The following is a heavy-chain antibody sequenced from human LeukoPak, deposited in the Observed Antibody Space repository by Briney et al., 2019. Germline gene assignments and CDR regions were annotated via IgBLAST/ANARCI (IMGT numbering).Heavy chain of an antibody. CDR3: TRGAGWLIDY. CDR1: DDSISDYY. Sequence: PSETLSLTRTVSDDSISDYYRGWIRQPPGKGLEWIGYFHNSGTSTYNPSLKSRVTISADTSKNQFSLKLNSLTTADTAVYYCTRGAGWLIDYWGQGTLVTVSS. V-gene: IGHV4-59*01. J-gene: IGHJ4*02. CDR2: FHNSGTS. D-gene: IGHD3-16*01.